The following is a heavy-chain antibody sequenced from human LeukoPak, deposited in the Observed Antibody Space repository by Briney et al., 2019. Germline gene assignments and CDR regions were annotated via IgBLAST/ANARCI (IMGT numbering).Heavy chain of an antibody. CDR2: ISYDGSNK. CDR3: ARDPQLEKKWELPGGFDY. D-gene: IGHD1-26*01. Sequence: GGSLRLSCAASGFTFSSYAMHWVRQAPGKGLEWVAVISYDGSNKYYADSVKGRFTISRDNSKNTLYLQMNSLRAEDTAVYYCARDPQLEKKWELPGGFDYWGQGTLVTVSS. J-gene: IGHJ4*02. V-gene: IGHV3-30-3*01. CDR1: GFTFSSYA.